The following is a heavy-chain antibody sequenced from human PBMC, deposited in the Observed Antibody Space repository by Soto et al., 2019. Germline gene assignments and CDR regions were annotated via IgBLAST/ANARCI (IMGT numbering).Heavy chain of an antibody. CDR2: IKHDGSEK. Sequence: GALRLSCAASGFTFSSYWMSWVRQAPGKGMEWVANIKHDGSEKYYVDSVKGRFTISRDTAKNSLYLQMSSLRAEDTAVYYCARDNRGSNYFDYWGQGTLVTVSS. V-gene: IGHV3-7*01. D-gene: IGHD3-10*01. CDR1: GFTFSSYW. CDR3: ARDNRGSNYFDY. J-gene: IGHJ4*02.